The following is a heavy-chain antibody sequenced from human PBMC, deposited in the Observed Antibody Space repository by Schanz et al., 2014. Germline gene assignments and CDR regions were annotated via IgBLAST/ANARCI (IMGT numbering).Heavy chain of an antibody. V-gene: IGHV1-69*04. CDR3: AREVGSSRSFDS. CDR2: IIPFLDRT. D-gene: IGHD6-13*01. Sequence: HVQLVQSGAEVQKPGSSVKVSCRASGDTFSNYAINWVRQAPGQGLEWMGRIIPFLDRTNHAQRFQGRVTITADKSTSTAYIDLRSLRSEDTALYYCAREVGSSRSFDSWGQGTLVTVSS. CDR1: GDTFSNYA. J-gene: IGHJ4*02.